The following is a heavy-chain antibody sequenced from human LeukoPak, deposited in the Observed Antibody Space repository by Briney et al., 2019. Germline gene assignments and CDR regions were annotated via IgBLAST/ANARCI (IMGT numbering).Heavy chain of an antibody. J-gene: IGHJ4*02. CDR3: ARAGRYCSGGSCYRSPIDY. V-gene: IGHV4-34*01. CDR2: INHRGST. CDR1: GGSYSGYY. Sequence: SETLSLTCAVYGGSYSGYYSSWIRHPPGKGLEWIGEINHRGSTNYNPSLKSRVTISLDTSKNQFFLKPSSVTAAGTAGDFCARAGRYCSGGSCYRSPIDYWGQGTLVTVSS. D-gene: IGHD2-15*01.